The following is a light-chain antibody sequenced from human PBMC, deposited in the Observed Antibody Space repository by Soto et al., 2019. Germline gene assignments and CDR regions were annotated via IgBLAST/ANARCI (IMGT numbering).Light chain of an antibody. V-gene: IGKV3-15*01. Sequence: ETVMTQSPATLSVSPGERATLSCRASQSVSSKLAWYQQKPGQAPRLLIYDTSTRATGVPARFSGSGSETEFTLTISRLQSEDFALYYCQQYSNWPPWTFGQGTKVEIK. CDR2: DTS. CDR1: QSVSSK. CDR3: QQYSNWPPWT. J-gene: IGKJ1*01.